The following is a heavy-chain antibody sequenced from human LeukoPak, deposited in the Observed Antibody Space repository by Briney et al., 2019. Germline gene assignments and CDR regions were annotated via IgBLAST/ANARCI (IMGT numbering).Heavy chain of an antibody. CDR2: INPNSGGT. CDR3: ARDGDGREQWLADY. J-gene: IGHJ4*02. CDR1: GYTFTGYY. V-gene: IGHV1-2*02. Sequence: EASVKVSCKASGYTFTGYYIHWVRQAPGQGLEWMGWINPNSGGTNYAQKFQGRVTMTRDTSISTAYMELSRLRSDDTAVYYCARDGDGREQWLADYWGQGTLVTVSS. D-gene: IGHD6-19*01.